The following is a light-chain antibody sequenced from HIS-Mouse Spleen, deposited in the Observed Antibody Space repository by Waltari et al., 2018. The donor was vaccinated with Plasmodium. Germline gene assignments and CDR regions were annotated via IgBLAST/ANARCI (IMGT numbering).Light chain of an antibody. Sequence: DIQMTQSPSSLSASVGDRVTITCQASQDISNYLNWYQQKPGKAPKLLIYDASNLETGVPSRFSGSGSGTDFTFTISSLQPEDIATYYCQQYDNRPPAFTFGPGTKVEIK. CDR2: DAS. V-gene: IGKV1-33*01. CDR3: QQYDNRPPAFT. CDR1: QDISNY. J-gene: IGKJ3*01.